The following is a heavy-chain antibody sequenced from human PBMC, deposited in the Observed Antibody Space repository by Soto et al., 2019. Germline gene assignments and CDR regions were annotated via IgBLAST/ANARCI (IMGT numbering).Heavy chain of an antibody. J-gene: IGHJ4*02. CDR1: GYSFSSYR. Sequence: QVQLVQSGPEVKKPGASVKVSCKASGYSFSSYRITWVRQAPGQGLEWMGWISAYSGNTHFAQNFQDRVILTTDTSPNTAYMELRSLNSDDTAIYYCARERGGFDYFDYWGQGNQVTVSS. D-gene: IGHD5-12*01. CDR2: ISAYSGNT. CDR3: ARERGGFDYFDY. V-gene: IGHV1-18*01.